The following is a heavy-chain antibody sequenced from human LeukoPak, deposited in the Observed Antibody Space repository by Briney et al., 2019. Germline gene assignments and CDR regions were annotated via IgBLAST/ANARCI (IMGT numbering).Heavy chain of an antibody. CDR1: GGSISSYY. V-gene: IGHV4-4*07. CDR3: ARVPGATANWYFDL. CDR2: IYTSGST. D-gene: IGHD3-10*01. J-gene: IGHJ2*01. Sequence: SETLSLTCTVSGGSISSYYWSWIRQPAGKGLEWIGRIYTSGSTNYNPSLKSRVTMSVDTSKNQFSLKLSAVTAADTAVYYCARVPGATANWYFDLWGRGTLVTVSS.